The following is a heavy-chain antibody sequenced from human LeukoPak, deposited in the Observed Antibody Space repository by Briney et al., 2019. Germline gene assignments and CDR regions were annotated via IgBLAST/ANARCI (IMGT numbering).Heavy chain of an antibody. Sequence: GWSLRLSCAASGFTFSSYAMYWVRQAPGKGLEWVSAISGSGGSTYYEDSVKGRFTTSRDNSKNTLYLQMNSLRAEDTAVYFCAKATVYGDSSAYFDYWGQGTLVTVSS. CDR1: GFTFSSYA. V-gene: IGHV3-23*01. CDR2: ISGSGGST. J-gene: IGHJ4*02. D-gene: IGHD3-22*01. CDR3: AKATVYGDSSAYFDY.